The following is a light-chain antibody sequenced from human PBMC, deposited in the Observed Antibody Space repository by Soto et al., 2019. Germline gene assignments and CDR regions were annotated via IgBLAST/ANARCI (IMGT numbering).Light chain of an antibody. V-gene: IGKV3-20*01. J-gene: IGKJ4*01. CDR3: QQYATSTPT. CDR2: GAS. Sequence: EIVLTQSPGTVSLSPGERATLSCRASQIISSNYLAWYQQKPGQAPRLLIYGASSRAPGIPDKFSGSGSGTDFALTVSRLEPEDFAVYYCQQYATSTPTFGGGTKVEIK. CDR1: QIISSNY.